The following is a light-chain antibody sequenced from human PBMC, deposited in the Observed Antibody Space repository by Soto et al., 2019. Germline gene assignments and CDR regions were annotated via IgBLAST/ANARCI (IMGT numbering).Light chain of an antibody. V-gene: IGLV2-23*01. CDR2: EDN. CDR3: CSYAGSSTWV. Sequence: QSALTQPASVSGSPGQSITISCTGTSSDVGSYNLVSWYQQHPGTAPKLMIYEDNKRASGVSNRFSGSTSGITASLTISVLQAAYEADYYCCSYAGSSTWVFGGGTNRTVL. CDR1: SSDVGSYNL. J-gene: IGLJ3*02.